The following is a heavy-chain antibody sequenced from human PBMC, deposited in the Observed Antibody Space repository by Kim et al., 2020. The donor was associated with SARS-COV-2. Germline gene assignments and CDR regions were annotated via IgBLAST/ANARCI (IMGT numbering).Heavy chain of an antibody. CDR2: IYYSGST. CDR1: GGSISSYY. Sequence: SETLSLTCTVSGGSISSYYWSWIRQPPGKGLEWIGYIYYSGSTNYNPSLKSRVTISVDTSKNQFSLKLSSVTAADTAVYYCARYSTTQQLARFDYWGQGT. J-gene: IGHJ4*02. CDR3: ARYSTTQQLARFDY. V-gene: IGHV4-59*01. D-gene: IGHD6-13*01.